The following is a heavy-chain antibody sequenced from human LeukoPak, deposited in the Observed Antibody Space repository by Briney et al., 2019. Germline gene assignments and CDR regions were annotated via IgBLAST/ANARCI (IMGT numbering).Heavy chain of an antibody. Sequence: PSETLSLTCTVSGGSISSYYWSWIRQPAGKGLEWIWRIYSSGSTHYNPSLKSRVTMAVDTSTNHFSLHLSSVTAADTAVYYCARDRTYGGNSGFHYWGEGPLVTVSS. J-gene: IGHJ4*02. D-gene: IGHD4-23*01. CDR3: ARDRTYGGNSGFHY. CDR2: IYSSGST. CDR1: GGSISSYY. V-gene: IGHV4-4*07.